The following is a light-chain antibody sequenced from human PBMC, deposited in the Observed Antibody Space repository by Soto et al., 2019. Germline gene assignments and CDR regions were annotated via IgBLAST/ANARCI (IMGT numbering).Light chain of an antibody. CDR2: DVS. J-gene: IGKJ2*03. CDR3: QRRANWPPMYS. CDR1: QSAISN. V-gene: IGKV3-11*01. Sequence: EIVMTQSPATLSVSPGERVTLSCRASQSAISNLAWYQQKPGQAPRLLIYDVSKRAADIPARFSGRGSGTDFTLTISSLEPEDFAVYFCQRRANWPPMYSFGQGTKLEMK.